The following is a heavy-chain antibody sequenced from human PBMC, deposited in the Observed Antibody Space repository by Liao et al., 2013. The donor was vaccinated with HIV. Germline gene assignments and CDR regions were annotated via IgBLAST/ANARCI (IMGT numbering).Heavy chain of an antibody. CDR3: ARGRDLGAGRTYYYDY. V-gene: IGHV4-34*01. D-gene: IGHD3-16*01. CDR1: GASFSDFY. J-gene: IGHJ4*02. Sequence: QVQIQQWGAGLVKPSETLSLTCAVDGASFSDFYWSWIRKPPGKGLEWVGEVHHSGSSSYYNPSLKSRVTMSVDTSKRQLSLRLRSVTAADGAVYFCARGRDLGAGRTYYYDYWGQGTLVIVSS. CDR2: VHHSGSSS.